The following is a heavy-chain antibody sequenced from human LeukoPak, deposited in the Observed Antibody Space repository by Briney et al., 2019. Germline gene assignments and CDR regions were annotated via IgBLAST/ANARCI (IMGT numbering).Heavy chain of an antibody. CDR1: GFTFSSYA. Sequence: GGSLRLSCAASGFTFSSYAMHWVRQAPGKGLEWVAVISYDGSNKYYADSVKGRFTISRDNSKNTLYLQMNSLRAEDTAVYYCARTDDILTGYYYYYYGMDVWGQGTTVTVSS. CDR2: ISYDGSNK. J-gene: IGHJ6*02. CDR3: ARTDDILTGYYYYYYGMDV. V-gene: IGHV3-30-3*01. D-gene: IGHD3-9*01.